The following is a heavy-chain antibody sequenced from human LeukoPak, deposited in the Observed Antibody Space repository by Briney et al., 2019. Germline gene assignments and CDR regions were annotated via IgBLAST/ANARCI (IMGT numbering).Heavy chain of an antibody. V-gene: IGHV3-23*01. Sequence: GGSLRLSCAASGLTFSSYAMGWVRQAPGKGLEWVSAINSNSVTTYHADSVKGRFTISRDNSKSTLYLQMNSLRAEDTAVYYCAKGSHSSSSGISIFDYWGQGTLVTVSS. J-gene: IGHJ4*02. CDR3: AKGSHSSSSGISIFDY. CDR2: INSNSVTT. D-gene: IGHD6-6*01. CDR1: GLTFSSYA.